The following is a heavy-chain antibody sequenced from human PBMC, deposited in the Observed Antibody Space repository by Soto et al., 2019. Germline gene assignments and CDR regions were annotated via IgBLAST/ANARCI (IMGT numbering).Heavy chain of an antibody. CDR3: VRESAGEGSPFDY. J-gene: IGHJ4*02. V-gene: IGHV3-21*01. CDR1: GFVFNDYS. CDR2: VSSSSTYI. D-gene: IGHD3-16*01. Sequence: EVRVVESGGGLVKPGGSLRLACEASGFVFNDYSMNWVRQAPGKGLEWVSSVSSSSTYIYYVNSVKGRFTISRDDAKNSLYLEMHSLRVEDTAVYYCVRESAGEGSPFDYWGQGTLVTVSS.